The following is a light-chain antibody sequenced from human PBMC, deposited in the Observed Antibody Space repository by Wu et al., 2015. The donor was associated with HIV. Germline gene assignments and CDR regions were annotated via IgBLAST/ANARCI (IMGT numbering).Light chain of an antibody. Sequence: EIVLTQSPATLSLSPGERATLSCRASQSVGAYLAWFQQKPGQAPRLLIYDASTRAAGIPARFSGSGTGTDFTLTISRLEPEDFAVYYCQQYGSSPITFGQGTRLEIK. V-gene: IGKV3-20*01. CDR2: DAS. CDR3: QQYGSSPIT. CDR1: QSVGAY. J-gene: IGKJ5*01.